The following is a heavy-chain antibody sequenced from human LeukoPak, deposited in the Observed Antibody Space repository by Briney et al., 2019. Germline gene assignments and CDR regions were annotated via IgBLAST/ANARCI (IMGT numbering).Heavy chain of an antibody. D-gene: IGHD3-16*02. CDR1: GYTFSNYD. J-gene: IGHJ4*02. CDR3: ARGLRSDY. CDR2: MNPNSGRR. V-gene: IGHV1-8*01. Sequence: GASVKVSCKGSGYTFSNYDINWVRQAHGQGLEWMGWMNPNSGRRVYAQKFQGRVTMTRNSSINTAYMELTSLRSDDTAVYYCARGLRSDYWGQGTLVTVSS.